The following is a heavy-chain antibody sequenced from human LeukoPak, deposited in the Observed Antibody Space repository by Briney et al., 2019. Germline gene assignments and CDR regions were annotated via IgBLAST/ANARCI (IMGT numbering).Heavy chain of an antibody. V-gene: IGHV4-59*02. D-gene: IGHD3-10*01. CDR1: GGSVSDYY. CDR2: IYHTGST. J-gene: IGHJ4*02. Sequence: PSETLSLTCTISGGSVSDYYWSWIRQSPGKGLEWIGYIYHTGSTSYSPSLKSRVTISVDTSKNQFSLKLSSVTAADTAVYYCARDAYYGSGSYYDCWGQGTLVTVSS. CDR3: ARDAYYGSGSYYDC.